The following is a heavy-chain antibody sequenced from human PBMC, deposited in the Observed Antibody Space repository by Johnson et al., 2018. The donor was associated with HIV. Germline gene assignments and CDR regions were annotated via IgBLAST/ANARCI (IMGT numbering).Heavy chain of an antibody. CDR1: GFTFSSYW. CDR2: IKWSGGST. CDR3: VRVGGNGNYFFDPFDM. J-gene: IGHJ3*02. V-gene: IGHV3-20*04. Sequence: VQLVESGGGLVQPGGSLRLSCAASGFTFSSYWMSWVRQGPGKRLEWVSGIKWSGGSTGYADSVKARFMISRDNAKNSLYLQMNSLRGEDTALYFCVRVGGNGNYFFDPFDMWGQGTMVTVSS. D-gene: IGHD1-26*01.